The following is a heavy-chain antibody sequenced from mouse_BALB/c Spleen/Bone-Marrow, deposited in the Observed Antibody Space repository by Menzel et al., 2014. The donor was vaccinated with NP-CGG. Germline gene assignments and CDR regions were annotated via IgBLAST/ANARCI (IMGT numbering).Heavy chain of an antibody. CDR2: ISSGSSTI. J-gene: IGHJ3*01. Sequence: EVKLVESGGGLVQPGGSRKLSCAASGFTFSSIGMHWVRQAPEKGPEWVAYISSGSSTIYYADTVKGRFTISRDNPKNTLFLQMTSLRSENTAMYYCARGIGYDAWFVYWGQGTLVTVSA. CDR3: ARGIGYDAWFVY. D-gene: IGHD2-2*01. V-gene: IGHV5-17*02. CDR1: GFTFSSIG.